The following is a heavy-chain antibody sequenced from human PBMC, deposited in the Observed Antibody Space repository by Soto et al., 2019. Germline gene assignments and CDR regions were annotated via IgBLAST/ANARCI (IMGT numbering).Heavy chain of an antibody. V-gene: IGHV5-10-1*01. D-gene: IGHD4-17*01. J-gene: IGHJ6*02. CDR2: IDHSDSYT. CDR1: GYSFTSYW. CDR3: ACYGGNKYLNYYYGMDV. Sequence: GESQKISRKGSGYSFTSYWISWVRQMPGKGLEWMGRIDHSDSYTNSSPSFQGNVTISADKSISTSYLQWSSLKASDTAMYYWACYGGNKYLNYYYGMDVWGQGTTVTVSS.